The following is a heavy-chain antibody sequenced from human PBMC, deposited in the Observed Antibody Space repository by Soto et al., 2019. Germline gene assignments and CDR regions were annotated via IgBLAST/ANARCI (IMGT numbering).Heavy chain of an antibody. V-gene: IGHV1-3*01. CDR3: ARDLGGWPDY. J-gene: IGHJ4*02. CDR2: INADNGNT. D-gene: IGHD6-19*01. CDR1: GYTFTSYG. Sequence: GASVKVSCKASGYTFTSYGLSWVRQAPGQGLEWMGWINADNGNTKYSQKFQDRVTITRDTSASTAYMELSSLRSEDTAVYYCARDLGGWPDYWGQGTLVTVSS.